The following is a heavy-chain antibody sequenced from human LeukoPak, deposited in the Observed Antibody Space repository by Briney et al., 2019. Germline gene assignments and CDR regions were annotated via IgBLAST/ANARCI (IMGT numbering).Heavy chain of an antibody. CDR3: ARDNHRGYYYGSGSYFSTRNYYYYGMDV. D-gene: IGHD3-10*01. CDR2: IKQDGSEK. V-gene: IGHV3-7*01. J-gene: IGHJ6*02. CDR1: GFIFSSYW. Sequence: GGSLRLSCAASGFIFSSYWMSWVRQAPGKGLEWVANIKQDGSEKYYVDSVKGRFTISRDNAKNSLHLQMNSLRAEDTAVYYCARDNHRGYYYGSGSYFSTRNYYYYGMDVWGQGTTVTVSS.